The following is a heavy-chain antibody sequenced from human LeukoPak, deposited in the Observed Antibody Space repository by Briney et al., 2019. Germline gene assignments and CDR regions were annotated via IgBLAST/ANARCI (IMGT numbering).Heavy chain of an antibody. CDR2: IAHDATT. D-gene: IGHD1-26*01. Sequence: PSGTLSINCGVSSGTIDITNYWSWVRRAPVKGLEWIREIAHDATTNYNPSLRSPVAMSIARANIQFSLSLTSVTAADTAVYYCTREDRPYCAFAYWGQGVLVTVSS. J-gene: IGHJ4*02. V-gene: IGHV4-4*02. CDR3: TREDRPYCAFAY. CDR1: SGTIDITNY.